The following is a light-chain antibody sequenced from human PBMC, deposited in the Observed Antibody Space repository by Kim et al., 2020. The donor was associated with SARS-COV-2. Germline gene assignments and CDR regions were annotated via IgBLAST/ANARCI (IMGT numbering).Light chain of an antibody. Sequence: KTVTISCARSSGSNASNDVQWYQQRPGSAPTTVIYEDNQRPSGVPDRFSGSIDSSSNSASLTISGLKTEDEADYYCQSYDSSNTWVFGGGTQLTVL. CDR2: EDN. V-gene: IGLV6-57*03. CDR1: SGSNASND. J-gene: IGLJ3*02. CDR3: QSYDSSNTWV.